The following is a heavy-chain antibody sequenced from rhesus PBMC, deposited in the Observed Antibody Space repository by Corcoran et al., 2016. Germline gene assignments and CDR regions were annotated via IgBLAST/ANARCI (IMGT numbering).Heavy chain of an antibody. V-gene: IGHV1-138*01. CDR2: INPKPSGT. CDR1: GYTFTDYY. CDR3: ARRRVTTVAAAY. D-gene: IGHD4-29*01. Sequence: QVQLVQSGAEVMKPGSSVRVSCTASGYTFTDYYMHWVRPAPGQGLERMEEINPKPSGTKNAQKDQGRVTRARDTSTSTAYMELSSLRSEATAVYYCARRRVTTVAAAYWGQGVLVTVSS. J-gene: IGHJ4*01.